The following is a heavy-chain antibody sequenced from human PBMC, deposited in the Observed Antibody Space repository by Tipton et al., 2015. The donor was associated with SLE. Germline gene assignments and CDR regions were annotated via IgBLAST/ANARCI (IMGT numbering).Heavy chain of an antibody. D-gene: IGHD7-27*01. CDR1: GGSFSGYY. J-gene: IGHJ4*02. Sequence: TLSLTCAVYGGSFSGYYWSWIRQPPGKGLEWIGEINHSGSTNYNPSLKSRVTISVDTSKNQFSLKLSSVTAADTAVYYCARGASSLLGTHFDYWGQGTLATVSS. CDR3: ARGASSLLGTHFDY. V-gene: IGHV4-34*01. CDR2: INHSGST.